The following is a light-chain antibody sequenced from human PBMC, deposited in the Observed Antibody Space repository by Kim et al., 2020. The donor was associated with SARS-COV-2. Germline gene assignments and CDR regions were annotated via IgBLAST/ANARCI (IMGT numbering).Light chain of an antibody. V-gene: IGKV1-9*01. J-gene: IGKJ4*01. CDR2: GAS. CDR1: KDISSS. Sequence: SVGDRVTIICRASKDISSSLVWYQQKPGKAPELLIYGASTLQSGVPSRFSGSGSGTEFTLTIGSLQPEDLATYYCQQFSSYPRTFGGGTRVEIK. CDR3: QQFSSYPRT.